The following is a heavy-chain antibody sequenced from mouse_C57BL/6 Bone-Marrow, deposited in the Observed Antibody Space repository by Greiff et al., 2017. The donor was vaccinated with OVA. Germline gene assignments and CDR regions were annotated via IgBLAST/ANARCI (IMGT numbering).Heavy chain of an antibody. CDR2: IDHATGNT. Sequence: EVQLQQSVAELVRPGASVKLSCTASGFNIKNNYMHWVKQRPEPGLEWIGRIDHATGNTKSAHKFSGKATITADTSSNTAYLQMNSLRSEDTAIYYCAREFKWCLWYVDVWGTGTTVTVSS. D-gene: IGHD1-1*02. CDR3: AREFKWCLWYVDV. V-gene: IGHV14-3*01. CDR1: GFNIKNNY. J-gene: IGHJ1*03.